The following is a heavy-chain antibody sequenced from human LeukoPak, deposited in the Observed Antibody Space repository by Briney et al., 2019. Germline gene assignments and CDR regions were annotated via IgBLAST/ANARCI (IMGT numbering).Heavy chain of an antibody. V-gene: IGHV3-23*01. J-gene: IGHJ4*02. CDR3: AKLIVESIPTKPRYFDY. CDR2: ISGAGGNT. Sequence: PGGSLRLSCAASGFTFTNYVMSWVRQAPGKGLEWVSAISGAGGNTYYADFVKGRFTISRDNSKNTLYLQMNSLRAEDAAVYYCAKLIVESIPTKPRYFDYRGQGTLVTVSS. CDR1: GFTFTNYV. D-gene: IGHD1-26*01.